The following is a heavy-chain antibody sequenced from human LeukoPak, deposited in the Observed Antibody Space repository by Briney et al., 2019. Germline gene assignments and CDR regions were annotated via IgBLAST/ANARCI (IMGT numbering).Heavy chain of an antibody. J-gene: IGHJ5*02. Sequence: PGGSLLLSCAASGFTFSSYAMTGVRPAPGKGLEWVASLSYNAGSTYYTASVKGRFTISRDNSQNTPYLQMNSLRVVDTAVYYCACGGYYNVGWFDPWGQGTLVTVSS. CDR1: GFTFSSYA. V-gene: IGHV3-23*01. CDR2: LSYNAGST. CDR3: ACGGYYNVGWFDP. D-gene: IGHD3-9*01.